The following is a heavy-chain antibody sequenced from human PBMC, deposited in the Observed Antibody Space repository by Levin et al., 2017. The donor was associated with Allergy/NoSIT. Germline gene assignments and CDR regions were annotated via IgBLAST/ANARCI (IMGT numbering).Heavy chain of an antibody. D-gene: IGHD6-6*01. CDR3: ARAIIAARPRGSAYYYGMDV. V-gene: IGHV1-18*01. CDR2: ISAYNGNT. Sequence: GESLKISCKASGYTFTSYGISWVRQAPGQGLEWMGWISAYNGNTNYAQKLQGRVTMTTDTSTSTAYMELRSLRSDDTAVYYCARAIIAARPRGSAYYYGMDVWGQGTTVTVSS. CDR1: GYTFTSYG. J-gene: IGHJ6*02.